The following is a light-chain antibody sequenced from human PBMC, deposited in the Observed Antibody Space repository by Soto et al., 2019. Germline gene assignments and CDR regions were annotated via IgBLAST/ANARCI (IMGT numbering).Light chain of an antibody. CDR3: QQRSGWYT. CDR2: DAS. Sequence: DIVLTQSPATLSLSPGERATLSCRASQSVSTYVAWYQQKPGQAPRLLVYDASNRATGISARFSGSGSGTDFTLTISGLEPEDFAIYYCQQRSGWYTFGQGTKLEIK. CDR1: QSVSTY. V-gene: IGKV3-11*01. J-gene: IGKJ2*01.